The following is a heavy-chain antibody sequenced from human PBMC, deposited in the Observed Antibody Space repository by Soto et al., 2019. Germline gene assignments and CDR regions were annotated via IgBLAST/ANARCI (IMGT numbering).Heavy chain of an antibody. Sequence: QVQLVQSGAEVKKPGASVKVSCKASGYTFTSYDINWVRQATGQGLEWMGWMNPNSGNTDYAQKFQGRVTMTRNTSIRKAYMELSRLRSEDSAVYYCAREKAIYGMDDWGQGTKVTVSS. CDR2: MNPNSGNT. CDR1: GYTFTSYD. J-gene: IGHJ6*02. V-gene: IGHV1-8*01. CDR3: AREKAIYGMDD.